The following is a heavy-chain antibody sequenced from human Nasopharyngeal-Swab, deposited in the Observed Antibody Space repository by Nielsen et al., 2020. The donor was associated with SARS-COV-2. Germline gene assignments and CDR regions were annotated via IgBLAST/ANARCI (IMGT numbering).Heavy chain of an antibody. J-gene: IGHJ6*03. V-gene: IGHV4-59*08. CDR3: ARHAWVYSNYVGYYYYYMDV. CDR1: GGSISSYY. Sequence: GSLRLSCTVSGGSISSYYWSWIRQPPGKGLEWIGYIYYSGSTNYSPSLKSRVTISVDTSKNQFSLKLSSVTAADTAVYYCARHAWVYSNYVGYYYYYMDVWGKGTTVTVSS. D-gene: IGHD4-11*01. CDR2: IYYSGST.